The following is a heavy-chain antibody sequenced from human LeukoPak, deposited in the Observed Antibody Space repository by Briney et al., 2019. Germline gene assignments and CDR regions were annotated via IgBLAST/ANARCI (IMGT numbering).Heavy chain of an antibody. V-gene: IGHV3-30*03. Sequence: GGSLRLSCAASGFTFSDYDMHWVRQAPGKGLEWVAVISYDGSNKYYADSVKGRFTISRDNSKNTLYLQMNSLRAEDTAVYYCAREGMVTGAFDIWGQGTMVTVSS. CDR3: AREGMVTGAFDI. CDR1: GFTFSDYD. D-gene: IGHD5-18*01. CDR2: ISYDGSNK. J-gene: IGHJ3*02.